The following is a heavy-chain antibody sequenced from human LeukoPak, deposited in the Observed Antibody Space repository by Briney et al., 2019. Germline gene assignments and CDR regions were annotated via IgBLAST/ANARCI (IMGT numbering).Heavy chain of an antibody. D-gene: IGHD2-2*01. J-gene: IGHJ4*02. CDR3: AKDSRYCSSTNCYFDY. V-gene: IGHV3-30*04. CDR1: GFTFSSYA. CDR2: ISYDGSNK. Sequence: GGSLRLSCAASGFTFSSYAMHWVRQAPGKGLEWVAVISYDGSNKYYADSVKGRFTISRDNSKNTLYLQMNSLRAEDTAVYYCAKDSRYCSSTNCYFDYWGQGTLVTVSS.